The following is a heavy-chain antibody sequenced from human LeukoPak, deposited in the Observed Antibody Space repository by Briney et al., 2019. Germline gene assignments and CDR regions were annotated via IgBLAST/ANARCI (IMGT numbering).Heavy chain of an antibody. CDR2: INWNGGST. V-gene: IGHV3-20*04. D-gene: IGHD5-18*01. J-gene: IGHJ4*02. Sequence: PGGSVRLSCEASGFTFDDYGMSWVRQAPGKGLEWVSGINWNGGSTGYADSVKGRFTISRDNAKNSLYLEKNSLRAEDTALYYCARDTYGYGSPSDYWGQGTLVTVSS. CDR1: GFTFDDYG. CDR3: ARDTYGYGSPSDY.